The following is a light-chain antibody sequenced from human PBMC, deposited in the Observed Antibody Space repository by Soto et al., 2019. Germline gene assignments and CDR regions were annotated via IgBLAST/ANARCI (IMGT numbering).Light chain of an antibody. J-gene: IGLJ2*01. V-gene: IGLV1-36*01. CDR1: TSNLGNNA. CDR3: AVWDDNLDVPV. Sequence: QSVLTQPPSVSEAPRQRVTISCSGTTSNLGNNAVNWYQQLPDKAPKLLIYYDHLLSSGVSDRFSGSKSGTSASLAISGLQSEDVCDYFCAVWDDNLDVPVFGGGTEVTVL. CDR2: YDH.